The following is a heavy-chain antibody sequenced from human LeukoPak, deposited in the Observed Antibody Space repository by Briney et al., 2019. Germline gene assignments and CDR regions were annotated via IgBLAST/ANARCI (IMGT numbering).Heavy chain of an antibody. J-gene: IGHJ6*02. D-gene: IGHD3-9*01. CDR2: ISWNSGSI. V-gene: IGHV3-9*01. CDR1: GFTFDDYA. CDR3: AKVPNLRYSDWDYYYYGMDV. Sequence: GGSLRLSCAASGFTFDDYAMHWVRQAPGKGLEWVSGISWNSGSIGYADSVKGRFTISRDNAKNSLYLQMNSLRAEDTAVYYCAKVPNLRYSDWDYYYYGMDVWGQGTTVTVSS.